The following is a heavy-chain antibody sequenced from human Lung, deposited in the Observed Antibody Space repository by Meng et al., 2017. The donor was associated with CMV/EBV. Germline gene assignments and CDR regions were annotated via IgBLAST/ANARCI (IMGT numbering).Heavy chain of an antibody. CDR2: ITPIVAIP. CDR3: AKDQGPVVPATIVGYFYYSVHV. V-gene: IGHV1-69*04. CDR1: GGTFSSYT. Sequence: SVKVSCKASGGTFSSYTISWVRQAPGQGLEWMGRITPIVAIPRYAQKFQDRVTITADKFTSTTYMDLSSLRIEDTAVYYCAKDQGPVVPATIVGYFYYSVHVWGQGTTVXVSS. J-gene: IGHJ6*02. D-gene: IGHD2-2*02.